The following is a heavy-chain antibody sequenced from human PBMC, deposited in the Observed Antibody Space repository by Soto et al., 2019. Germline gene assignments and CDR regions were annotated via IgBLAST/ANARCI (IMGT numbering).Heavy chain of an antibody. V-gene: IGHV4-61*08. D-gene: IGHD2-15*01. CDR2: LSYAGRT. CDR1: GDSVSSGGNF. CDR3: AREWELLPYYVMDV. J-gene: IGHJ6*02. Sequence: QVQLQQSGPGQVKPSETLSLSCSVFGDSVSSGGNFWTWIRQPPGKGLEWIGSLSYAGRTNYNPSLKSRVNISLDASKNQFSLQLASVTAADTAMYFCAREWELLPYYVMDVWGQGTTVTVSS.